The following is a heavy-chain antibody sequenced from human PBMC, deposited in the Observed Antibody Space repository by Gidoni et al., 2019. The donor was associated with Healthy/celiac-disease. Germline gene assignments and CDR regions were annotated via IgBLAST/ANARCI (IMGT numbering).Heavy chain of an antibody. J-gene: IGHJ6*02. CDR3: ATIYGDQLLDV. CDR1: GGSISSRSYY. D-gene: IGHD4-17*01. CDR2: IQYRGST. V-gene: IGHV4-39*07. Sequence: QLQLQESGPGLVKPSETLYLTGTVSGGSISSRSYYWGWIRPPPGKGLEWIGSIQYRGSTYYNPSLKSRVTISVDTSKNQFSLKLSSVTAAYTAVYDCATIYGDQLLDVWGQGTTVTVSS.